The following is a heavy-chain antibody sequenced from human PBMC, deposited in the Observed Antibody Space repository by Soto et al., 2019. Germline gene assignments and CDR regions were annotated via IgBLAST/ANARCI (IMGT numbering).Heavy chain of an antibody. CDR1: GIIFSAFA. CDR3: AIATVTRIRGEPPAH. Sequence: GGSLRLSCTASGIIFSAFAMSWVRQAPGKGLEWVSGITGSGGSTNDADSVKGRFTVSRDNSKDTLYLQMKSRRVEDTANYYCAIATVTRIRGEPPAHWGQGT. D-gene: IGHD3-10*01. J-gene: IGHJ4*02. V-gene: IGHV3-23*01. CDR2: ITGSGGST.